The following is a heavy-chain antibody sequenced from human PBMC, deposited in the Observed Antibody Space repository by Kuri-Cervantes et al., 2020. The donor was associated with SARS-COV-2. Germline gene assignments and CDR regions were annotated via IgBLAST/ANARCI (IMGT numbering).Heavy chain of an antibody. CDR2: IYYSGST. D-gene: IGHD3-3*01. Sequence: ESLKISCTVSGGSISSYYWSWIRQPPGKGLEWIGYIYYSGSTYYNPSLKSRVTISVDTSKNQFSLKLSSVTAADTAVYYCARHLNSVTIFGVVSNWFDPWGQGTLVTVSS. J-gene: IGHJ5*02. CDR3: ARHLNSVTIFGVVSNWFDP. V-gene: IGHV4-59*04. CDR1: GGSISSYY.